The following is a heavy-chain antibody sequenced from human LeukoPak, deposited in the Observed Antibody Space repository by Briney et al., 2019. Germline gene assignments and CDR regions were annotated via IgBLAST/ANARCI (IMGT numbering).Heavy chain of an antibody. CDR2: IYHSGST. CDR3: ARRHIVANAFDI. J-gene: IGHJ3*02. V-gene: IGHV4-38-2*01. Sequence: PSETLSLTCAVSGYSISSGYYWGWIRQPPGNGLEWIGSIYHSGSTYYNPSLKSRITISVDTSKNQFSLKLSSVTAADTAVYYCARRHIVANAFDIWGQGTMVTVSS. CDR1: GYSISSGYY. D-gene: IGHD2-21*01.